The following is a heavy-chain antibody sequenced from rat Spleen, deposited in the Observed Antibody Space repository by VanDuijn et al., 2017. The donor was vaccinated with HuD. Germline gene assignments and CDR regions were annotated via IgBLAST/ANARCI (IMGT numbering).Heavy chain of an antibody. D-gene: IGHD1-12*02. CDR1: GFTFSNYG. V-gene: IGHV5-19*01. CDR2: ISRSTGTT. Sequence: EVQLVESGGGLVQPGRSLKLSCAASGFTFSNYGLHWIRQAPAKGLELVAYISRSTGTTYYRDSVKGRFTISRDNAKSTLYLQMDSLRSEDTATYYCATTVITDYWGQGVMVTVSS. CDR3: ATTVITDY. J-gene: IGHJ2*01.